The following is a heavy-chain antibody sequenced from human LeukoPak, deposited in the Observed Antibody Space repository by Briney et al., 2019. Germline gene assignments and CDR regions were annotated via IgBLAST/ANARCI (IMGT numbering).Heavy chain of an antibody. CDR2: ISGSGGST. Sequence: PGGSLRLSCAASGFTFSSYAMSWVRQAPGKGLEWVSVISGSGGSTYYADSVKGRFTISRDNSKNTLYLQMNSLRAEDTAVYYCARALGSPLDFWGQGTLVTVSS. CDR3: ARALGSPLDF. D-gene: IGHD1-26*01. J-gene: IGHJ4*02. CDR1: GFTFSSYA. V-gene: IGHV3-23*01.